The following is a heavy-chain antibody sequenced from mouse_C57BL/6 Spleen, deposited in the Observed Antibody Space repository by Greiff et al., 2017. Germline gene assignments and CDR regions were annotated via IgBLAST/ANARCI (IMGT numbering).Heavy chain of an antibody. CDR2: IYPGDGDT. J-gene: IGHJ3*01. Sequence: QVQLKESGAELVKPGASVKISCKASGYAFSSYWMNWVKQRPGKGLEWIGQIYPGDGDTNYNGQFKGKATLTADKSSSTAYMQLSSLTSEDSAVYFCAREWMVTPFAYWGQGTLVTVSA. V-gene: IGHV1-80*01. CDR1: GYAFSSYW. D-gene: IGHD2-3*01. CDR3: AREWMVTPFAY.